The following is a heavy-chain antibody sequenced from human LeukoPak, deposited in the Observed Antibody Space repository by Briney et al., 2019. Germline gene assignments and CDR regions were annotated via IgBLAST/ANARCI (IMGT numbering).Heavy chain of an antibody. V-gene: IGHV4-59*01. J-gene: IGHJ4*02. CDR3: ASNYYDSSGLFTY. CDR1: GGSISSYY. D-gene: IGHD3-22*01. CDR2: IYYSGST. Sequence: SETLSLTCTVSGGSISSYYWSWIRQPPGKGLEWIGYIYYSGSTNYNPSLKSRVTISVDTSKNQFSLKLSSVTAADTAVYYCASNYYDSSGLFTYWGQGTLVTVSS.